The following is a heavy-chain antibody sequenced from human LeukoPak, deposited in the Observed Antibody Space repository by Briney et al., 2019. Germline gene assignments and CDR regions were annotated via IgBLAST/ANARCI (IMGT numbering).Heavy chain of an antibody. CDR2: IKQDGSEK. Sequence: GGSLRLSCAASGFTFSNYWMNWVRQAPGKGLEWVANIKQDGSEKYYVDSVRGRFTISRDNAKSSLYVQINSLRAEDTAVYYCARGHGSGSYYGGYSYYYYMDVWGKGTTVTISS. CDR1: GFTFSNYW. CDR3: ARGHGSGSYYGGYSYYYYMDV. D-gene: IGHD1-26*01. V-gene: IGHV3-7*01. J-gene: IGHJ6*03.